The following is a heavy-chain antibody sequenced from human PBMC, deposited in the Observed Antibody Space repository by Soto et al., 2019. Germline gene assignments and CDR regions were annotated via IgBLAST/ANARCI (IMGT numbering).Heavy chain of an antibody. CDR2: ISGYNGNT. CDR1: GYSFNTYG. V-gene: IGHV1-18*01. CDR3: AREGPAPYYYYGMDV. Sequence: GASLKVSCKTSGYSFNTYGISWVRQAPGQGLEWMGWISGYNGNTNYAQNLQGRVTMTTDTSTSTAYMELRSLRSDDTAVYYCAREGPAPYYYYGMDVWGQGSTVTVSS. J-gene: IGHJ6*02.